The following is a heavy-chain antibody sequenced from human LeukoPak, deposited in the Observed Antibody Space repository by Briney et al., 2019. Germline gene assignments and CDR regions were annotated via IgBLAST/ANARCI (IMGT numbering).Heavy chain of an antibody. CDR2: IDYSGGST. CDR3: AELGITMIGGV. V-gene: IGHV3-23*01. Sequence: GGSLRLSCTASGFTLSSYEMSWIRQAPGKGLEWVSSIDYSGGSTYYADSVKGRFTISRDNAKNSLYLQMNSLRAEDTAVYYCAELGITMIGGVWGKGTTVTISS. D-gene: IGHD3-10*02. CDR1: GFTLSSYE. J-gene: IGHJ6*04.